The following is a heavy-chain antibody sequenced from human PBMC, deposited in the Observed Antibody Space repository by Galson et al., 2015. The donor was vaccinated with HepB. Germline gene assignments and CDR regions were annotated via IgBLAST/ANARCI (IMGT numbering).Heavy chain of an antibody. Sequence: SVKVSCKASGYTFTSYAMHWVRQAPGQRLEWMGWINAGNGNTKYSQKFQGRVTITRDTSTSTAYMELRSLRSGDTAAYYCAREGGDSNSWLFDYWGQGTLVTVSS. J-gene: IGHJ4*02. D-gene: IGHD6-13*01. V-gene: IGHV1-3*01. CDR2: INAGNGNT. CDR3: AREGGDSNSWLFDY. CDR1: GYTFTSYA.